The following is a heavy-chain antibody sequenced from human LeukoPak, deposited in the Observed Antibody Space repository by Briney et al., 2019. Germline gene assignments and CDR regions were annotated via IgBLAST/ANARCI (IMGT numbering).Heavy chain of an antibody. Sequence: GASVKVSCKASGYTFTSYYMHWVRQAPGQGLEWMGIINPSGGSTSYAQKFQGRVTMTRDTSTSTVYMELSSLGSEDTAVYYCARVRSRVRGAFDIWGQGTMVTVSS. CDR3: ARVRSRVRGAFDI. V-gene: IGHV1-46*01. CDR2: INPSGGST. J-gene: IGHJ3*02. D-gene: IGHD3-10*01. CDR1: GYTFTSYY.